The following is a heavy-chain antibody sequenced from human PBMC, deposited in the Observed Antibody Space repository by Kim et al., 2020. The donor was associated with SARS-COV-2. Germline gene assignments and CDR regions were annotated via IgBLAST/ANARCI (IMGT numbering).Heavy chain of an antibody. V-gene: IGHV4-39*01. D-gene: IGHD5-12*01. Sequence: PSPKSRVTISVDTSKNQFSLKLSSVTAADTAVYYCAASNSGYDYYYGMDVWGQGTTVTVSS. CDR3: AASNSGYDYYYGMDV. J-gene: IGHJ6*02.